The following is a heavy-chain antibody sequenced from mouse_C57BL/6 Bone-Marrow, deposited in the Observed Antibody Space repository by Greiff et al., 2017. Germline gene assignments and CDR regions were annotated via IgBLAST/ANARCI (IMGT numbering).Heavy chain of an antibody. V-gene: IGHV1-5*01. Sequence: VQLQQSGTVLARPGASVKMSCKTSGYTFTSYWMHWVKQRPGQGLEWIGAIYPGNSDTSYNQKFKGKAKLTAVTSASTAYMELSSLTNEDSAVYYCTRPYYYVSSYPFAYWGQGTLVTVSA. CDR1: GYTFTSYW. CDR3: TRPYYYVSSYPFAY. CDR2: IYPGNSDT. D-gene: IGHD1-1*01. J-gene: IGHJ3*01.